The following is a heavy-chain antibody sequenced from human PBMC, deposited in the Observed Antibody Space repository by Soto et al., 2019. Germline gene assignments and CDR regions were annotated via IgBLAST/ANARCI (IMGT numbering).Heavy chain of an antibody. Sequence: GASVKVSCKASGYTFTGYYMHWVRQAPGQGLEWMGWINPNSGGTNYAQKFQGRVTMTRDTSISTAYMELSRLRSDDTAIYYCARTAPMDAGDKYYYDFWGQGALVTVSS. CDR2: INPNSGGT. CDR3: ARTAPMDAGDKYYYDF. V-gene: IGHV1-2*02. J-gene: IGHJ4*02. D-gene: IGHD3-16*01. CDR1: GYTFTGYY.